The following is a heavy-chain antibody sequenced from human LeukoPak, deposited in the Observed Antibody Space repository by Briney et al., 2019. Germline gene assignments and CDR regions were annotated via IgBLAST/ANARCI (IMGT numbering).Heavy chain of an antibody. D-gene: IGHD1-1*01. CDR3: ARRAYSAAYWKHFDY. CDR1: GGSINSGDYY. V-gene: IGHV4-39*01. CDR2: IYYSGST. J-gene: IGHJ4*02. Sequence: SETLSLACTVSGGSINSGDYYWVWIRQPPGKGLEWIGSIYYSGSTSYNPSLKSRVTMTVDTSKSQFSLKLNSVTAADTAVYFCARRAYSAAYWKHFDYWGQGTLVTVSS.